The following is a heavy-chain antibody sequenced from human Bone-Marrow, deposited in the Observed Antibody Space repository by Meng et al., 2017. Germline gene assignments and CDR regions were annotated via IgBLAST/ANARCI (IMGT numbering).Heavy chain of an antibody. CDR3: ARGFPTGLIWFGALGPYFDY. CDR2: IYHSGST. J-gene: IGHJ4*02. Sequence: SETLSLTCAVSGYSISSGYYWGWIRQPPGKGLEWIGSIYHSGSTYYNPSLKSRVTISVDTSKNQFSLKLSSVTAADTAVYYCARGFPTGLIWFGALGPYFDYWGQGTLVTSPQ. D-gene: IGHD3-10*01. V-gene: IGHV4-38-2*01. CDR1: GYSISSGYY.